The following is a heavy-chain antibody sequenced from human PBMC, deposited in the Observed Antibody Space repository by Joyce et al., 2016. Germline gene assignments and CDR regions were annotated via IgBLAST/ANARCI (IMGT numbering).Heavy chain of an antibody. J-gene: IGHJ4*02. CDR1: GYSFNRFW. CDR2: HFPDDSDT. CDR3: ARRMGLEDYVDY. D-gene: IGHD4/OR15-4a*01. Sequence: EVHLVQSGAEVKKLGESPKISCKGFGYSFNRFWIAWVRQMPGKGLELMGFHFPDDSDTRYRPSFQSHVTISADKSISTAYLQWARLEASDTAMYYCARRMGLEDYVDYWGQGTLVTVSS. V-gene: IGHV5-51*01.